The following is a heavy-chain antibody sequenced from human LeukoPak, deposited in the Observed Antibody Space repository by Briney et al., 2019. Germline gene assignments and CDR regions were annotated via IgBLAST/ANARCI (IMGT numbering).Heavy chain of an antibody. V-gene: IGHV3-74*03. CDR2: LSSDGSRS. CDR3: ARFAAYEYHFDY. D-gene: IGHD2-15*01. J-gene: IGHJ4*02. CDR1: GFPFTSYW. Sequence: GGSLRLSCATSGFPFTSYWIHWIRQAPGKGLEWVSRLSSDGSRSTYADSVKGRFIISRDNAKNTLYLQMNSLRVEDTAFYFCARFAAYEYHFDYWGRGALVTVS.